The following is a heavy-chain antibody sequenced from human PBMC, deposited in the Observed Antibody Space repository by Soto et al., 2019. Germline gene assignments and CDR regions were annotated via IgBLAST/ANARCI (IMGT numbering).Heavy chain of an antibody. CDR1: GGSISSYY. V-gene: IGHV4-59*01. D-gene: IGHD3-10*01. J-gene: IGHJ6*02. CDR2: IYYSGST. CDR3: ARGRGSGSSFYYYGMDV. Sequence: SETLSLTCSVSGGSISSYYWSWIRQPPGKGLEWIGYIYYSGSTNYNPSLKSRVTISVDTSKNQFSLKLSSVTAADTAVYYCARGRGSGSSFYYYGMDVWGQGTTVTVSS.